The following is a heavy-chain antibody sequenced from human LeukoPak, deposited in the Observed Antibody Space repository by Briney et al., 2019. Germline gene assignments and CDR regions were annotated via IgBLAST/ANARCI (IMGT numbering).Heavy chain of an antibody. V-gene: IGHV1-18*01. CDR2: ISAYNGNT. D-gene: IGHD2-15*01. CDR3: ARQWWGSNWFDP. J-gene: IGHJ5*02. CDR1: GGTFSSYA. Sequence: ASVKVSCKASGGTFSSYAISWVRQAPGQGLEWMGWISAYNGNTNYAQKLQGRVTMTTDTSTSTAYMELRSLRSDDTAVYYCARQWWGSNWFDPWGQGTLVTVSS.